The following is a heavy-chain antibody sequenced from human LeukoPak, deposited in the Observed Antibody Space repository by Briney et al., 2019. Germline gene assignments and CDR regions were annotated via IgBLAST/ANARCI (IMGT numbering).Heavy chain of an antibody. CDR1: GGSFSGYY. D-gene: IGHD3-9*01. CDR2: INHSGST. Sequence: SETLSLTCAVYGGSFSGYYWSWIRQPLGKGLEWIGEINHSGSTNYNPSLKSRVTISVDTSKNQFSLKLSSVTAADTAVYYCARVAERTWLPYDAAFDIWGLGTMVTVSS. J-gene: IGHJ3*02. V-gene: IGHV4-34*01. CDR3: ARVAERTWLPYDAAFDI.